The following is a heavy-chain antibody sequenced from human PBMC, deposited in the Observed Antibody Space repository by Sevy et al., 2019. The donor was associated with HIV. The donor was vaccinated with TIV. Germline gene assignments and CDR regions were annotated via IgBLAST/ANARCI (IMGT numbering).Heavy chain of an antibody. CDR3: AKDLLPGIAVAGRTFDY. J-gene: IGHJ4*02. CDR2: ISGSGGST. D-gene: IGHD6-19*01. Sequence: GGSLRLSCAASGFTFSSYAMSWVRQAPGKGLEWVSAISGSGGSTYYADSVKGRFTISRDNSKNTLYLQMNSLRAEDTAVYYCAKDLLPGIAVAGRTFDYWGQGTLVTVSS. V-gene: IGHV3-23*01. CDR1: GFTFSSYA.